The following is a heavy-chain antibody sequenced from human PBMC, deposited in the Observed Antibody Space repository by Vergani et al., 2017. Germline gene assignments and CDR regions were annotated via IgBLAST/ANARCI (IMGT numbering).Heavy chain of an antibody. CDR1: GFSLSNARMG. V-gene: IGHV2-26*01. CDR2: IFSNDEK. CDR3: ARMRGGYLSPKSYYYYGMDV. D-gene: IGHD5-12*01. J-gene: IGHJ6*02. Sequence: QVTLQESGPVLVKPTETLTLTCTVSGFSLSNARMGVSWIRQPPGKALEWLAHIFSNDEKSYSTSLKSRLTISKDTSKSQVVLTMTNMDPVDTATYYCARMRGGYLSPKSYYYYGMDVWGQGTTVTVSS.